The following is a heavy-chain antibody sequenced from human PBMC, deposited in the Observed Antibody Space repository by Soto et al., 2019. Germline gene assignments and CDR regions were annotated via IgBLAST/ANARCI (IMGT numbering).Heavy chain of an antibody. CDR1: GYTFTSYA. CDR3: ARDLAFGLSDY. D-gene: IGHD3-10*01. V-gene: IGHV1-3*01. CDR2: INAGNGNT. J-gene: IGHJ4*02. Sequence: QVQLVQSGAEVKKPGASVKVSCKASGYTFTSYAILWVRQAPGQRLEWMGWINAGNGNTKYSQKFQGRVTITRDTSASTAYMELSSLRSEDTAVYYCARDLAFGLSDYWGQGTLVTVSS.